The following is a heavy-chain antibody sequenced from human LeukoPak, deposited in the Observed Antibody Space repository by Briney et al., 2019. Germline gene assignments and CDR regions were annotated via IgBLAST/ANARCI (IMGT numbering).Heavy chain of an antibody. D-gene: IGHD2-15*01. J-gene: IGHJ4*02. CDR3: ASSLIYCSGGSCYPYYFDY. CDR2: IYYSGST. Sequence: SETLSLTCTVSGGSISSSSYYWGWIRQPPGKGLEWIGSIYYSGSTYNPSLKSRVTISVDTSKNQFSLKLSSVTAADTAVYYCASSLIYCSGGSCYPYYFDYWGQGTLVTVSS. V-gene: IGHV4-39*01. CDR1: GGSISSSSYY.